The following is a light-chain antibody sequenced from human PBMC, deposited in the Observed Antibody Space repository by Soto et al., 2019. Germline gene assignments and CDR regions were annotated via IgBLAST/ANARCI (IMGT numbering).Light chain of an antibody. V-gene: IGKV3-20*01. CDR2: DAT. CDR3: QQYGSTPVT. J-gene: IGKJ1*01. Sequence: EIVLTQSPGTLSLSPGEGDTLSCRASHSVTNNFLAWYQHKPGQAPRLLIYDATSRATGIPDRFSGSGSGTDFTLTINRLEPEDFAAYYCQQYGSTPVTFGQGTKVDIK. CDR1: HSVTNNF.